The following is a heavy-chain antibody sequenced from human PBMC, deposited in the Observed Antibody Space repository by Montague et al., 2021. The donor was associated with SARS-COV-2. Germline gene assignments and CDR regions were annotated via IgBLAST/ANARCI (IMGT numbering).Heavy chain of an antibody. Sequence: PALVKPTQTLTLTCTFSGFSLSTSGMCVSWIRQPPGKALEWLARIDWDDDKYYSTSLKTRLTISKDTSKNQVVLTMTNMDPVDTATYYCARTHYYDSSGYHDAFDMWGQGTMVTVSS. CDR1: GFSLSTSGMC. D-gene: IGHD3-22*01. V-gene: IGHV2-70*11. J-gene: IGHJ3*02. CDR3: ARTHYYDSSGYHDAFDM. CDR2: IDWDDDK.